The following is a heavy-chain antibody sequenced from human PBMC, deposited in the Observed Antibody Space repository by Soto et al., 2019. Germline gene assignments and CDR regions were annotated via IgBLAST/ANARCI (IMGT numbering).Heavy chain of an antibody. CDR2: ISYDGSNK. J-gene: IGHJ6*03. V-gene: IGHV3-30*18. CDR1: GFTFSSYG. CDR3: AKDRVVVVPAAPVPYYYYYMDV. D-gene: IGHD2-2*01. Sequence: QVQLVESGGGVVQPGRSLRLSCAASGFTFSSYGMHWVRQAPGKGLEWVAVISYDGSNKYYADSVKGRFTISRDNSKNTLYLQMNSLRAEVTAVYYCAKDRVVVVPAAPVPYYYYYMDVWGKGTTVTVSS.